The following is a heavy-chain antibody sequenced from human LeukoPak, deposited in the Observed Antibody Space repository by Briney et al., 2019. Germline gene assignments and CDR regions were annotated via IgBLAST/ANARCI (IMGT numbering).Heavy chain of an antibody. CDR3: AKNGYRLSSGWPLDY. V-gene: IGHV3-23*01. CDR2: ISGSGGST. J-gene: IGHJ4*02. CDR1: GFTFSSYA. D-gene: IGHD6-19*01. Sequence: PGGSLRLSCAASGFTFSSYATSWVRQAPGKGLEWVSAISGSGGSTYYADSVKGRFTISRDNSKNTLYLQMNSLRAEDTAVYYCAKNGYRLSSGWPLDYWGQGTLVTVSS.